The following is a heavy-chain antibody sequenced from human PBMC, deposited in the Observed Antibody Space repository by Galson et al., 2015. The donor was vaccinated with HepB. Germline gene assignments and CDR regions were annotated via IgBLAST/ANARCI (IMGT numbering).Heavy chain of an antibody. V-gene: IGHV1-69*13. CDR1: GGTSSDYT. J-gene: IGHJ4*02. CDR2: IIPVYGTS. CDR3: ARSYDNSGWLYCFDS. D-gene: IGHD3-22*01. Sequence: SVKVSCKASGGTSSDYTITWVRQAPGQGLEWMGGIIPVYGTSHYAQNFQARLTFSADASTSTAYMELSNLRSDDTGMYFCARSYDNSGWLYCFDSWGQGTLVTVSS.